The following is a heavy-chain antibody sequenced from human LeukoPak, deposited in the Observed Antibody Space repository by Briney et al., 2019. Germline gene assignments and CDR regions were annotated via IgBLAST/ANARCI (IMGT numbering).Heavy chain of an antibody. Sequence: SETLSLTCTVSGYSISSGYYWGWIRQPPGKGLEWIGSIYHSGSTYYNPSLKSRVTISVDTSKNQFSLKLSSVTAADTAVYYCARRRILPGCIVVVVAGFDYWGQGTLVTVSS. D-gene: IGHD2-15*01. CDR1: GYSISSGYY. V-gene: IGHV4-38-2*02. CDR2: IYHSGST. J-gene: IGHJ4*02. CDR3: ARRRILPGCIVVVVAGFDY.